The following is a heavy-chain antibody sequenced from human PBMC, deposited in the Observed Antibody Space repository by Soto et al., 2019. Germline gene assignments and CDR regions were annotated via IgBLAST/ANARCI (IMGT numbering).Heavy chain of an antibody. V-gene: IGHV3-23*01. CDR1: GFTFSSYA. J-gene: IGHJ4*02. D-gene: IGHD3-22*01. CDR3: AKDIEGNGYYDTGLHY. CDR2: ISGSGGST. Sequence: RGSLRLACAAYGFTFSSYAMSWVREAPGEGLEWVSAISGSGGSTYYADSVKGRFTISRDNSKNTLYLQMNSLRTEDTALYYCAKDIEGNGYYDTGLHYWGQGTLGTVSS.